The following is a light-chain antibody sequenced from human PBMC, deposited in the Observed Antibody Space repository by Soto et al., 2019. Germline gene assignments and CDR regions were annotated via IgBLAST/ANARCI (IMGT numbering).Light chain of an antibody. Sequence: EIVLPQSPGTLSLSPGERATLSCRASQSVSTNYLAWYQRKPGQAPGLLIYGASSRATDIPNRFSGSGSGTDFTLTITRLKAEDFAVYYCQQYGSSPPTFGQGTKVEI. J-gene: IGKJ1*01. CDR3: QQYGSSPPT. V-gene: IGKV3-20*01. CDR2: GAS. CDR1: QSVSTNY.